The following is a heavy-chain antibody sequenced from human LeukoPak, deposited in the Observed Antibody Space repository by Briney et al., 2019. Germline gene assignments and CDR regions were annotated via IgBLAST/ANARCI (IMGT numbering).Heavy chain of an antibody. D-gene: IGHD3-10*02. CDR2: ISSDSSHI. V-gene: IGHV3-21*01. J-gene: IGHJ6*04. CDR1: GFTFSGYS. Sequence: GGSLRLSCAASGFTFSGYSMNWVRQAPGKGLEWVSIISSDSSHIYDADSAKGRFTISRDNAKNSLYLQMNSLRPEDTAVYYCAELGITMIGGVWGKGTTVTISS. CDR3: AELGITMIGGV.